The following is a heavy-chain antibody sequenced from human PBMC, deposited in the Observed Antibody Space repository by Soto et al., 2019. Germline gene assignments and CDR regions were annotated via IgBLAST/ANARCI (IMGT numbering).Heavy chain of an antibody. V-gene: IGHV1-18*01. CDR3: ARCGVAVTAGISGY. D-gene: IGHD4-4*01. CDR2: ISVYSGNT. CDR1: GYTFTSYS. Sequence: QVQLVQSGAEVKKPGASVKVSCKASGYTFTSYSITWVRQAPGQGLEWMGWISVYSGNTKYAQKFQGRVTMTTDTSTITAYMELRRLRSDDTAVYYCARCGVAVTAGISGYWGQGTLVTVSS. J-gene: IGHJ4*02.